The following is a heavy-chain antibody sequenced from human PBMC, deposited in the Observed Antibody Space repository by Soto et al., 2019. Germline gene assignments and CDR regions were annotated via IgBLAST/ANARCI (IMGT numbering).Heavy chain of an antibody. J-gene: IGHJ6*02. Sequence: APETLSHRCSVSGGSISSSSYYGRWIRLPPGKGLEWIGSIYYSGSTYYNPSLKSRVTISVDTSKNQFSLKLSSVTAADTAVYYCARRLYYDSSGFEGGGMDVWGQGTTVT. CDR1: GGSISSSSYY. D-gene: IGHD3-22*01. CDR2: IYYSGST. V-gene: IGHV4-39*01. CDR3: ARRLYYDSSGFEGGGMDV.